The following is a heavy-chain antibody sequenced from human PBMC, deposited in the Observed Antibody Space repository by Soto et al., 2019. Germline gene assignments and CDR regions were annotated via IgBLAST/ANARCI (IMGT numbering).Heavy chain of an antibody. Sequence: KPSETLSLTCTVSGGSISSGGYYWNWIRQHPGKGLEWIGYTYYSENTYYNPSLNSRITISADTSKNQFSLKLSSVTAADTAVYYCARLSSSGWPIDSWGKGTLVTVSS. D-gene: IGHD6-19*01. CDR2: TYYSENT. CDR1: GGSISSGGYY. CDR3: ARLSSSGWPIDS. V-gene: IGHV4-31*03. J-gene: IGHJ4*02.